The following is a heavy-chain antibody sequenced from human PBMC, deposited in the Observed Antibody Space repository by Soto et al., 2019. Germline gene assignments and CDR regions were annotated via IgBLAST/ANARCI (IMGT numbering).Heavy chain of an antibody. J-gene: IGHJ3*02. D-gene: IGHD3-3*01. CDR2: IKSKTDGGTT. CDR1: GFTFSNAW. Sequence: PGGSLRLSCAASGFTFSNAWMSWVRQAPGKGLEWVGRIKSKTDGGTTDYAAPVKGRFTISRDDSKNTLYLQMNSLKTEDTAVYYCTTRFLEWTWPWAFDIWGQGTMVTVSS. CDR3: TTRFLEWTWPWAFDI. V-gene: IGHV3-15*01.